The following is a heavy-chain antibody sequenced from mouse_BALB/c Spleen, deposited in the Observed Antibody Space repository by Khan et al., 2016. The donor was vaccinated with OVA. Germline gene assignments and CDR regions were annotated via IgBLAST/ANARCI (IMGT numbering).Heavy chain of an antibody. CDR1: GYTSTNYG. CDR3: ARKNYSYDRYFDV. Sequence: QIQLVQSGPELKKPGETVKISCKASGYTSTNYGMNWVKQAPGKGLKWMGWINTYTGEPTYADDFKGRFAFSLETSANTAYLQINNRKNEDTATYFCARKNYSYDRYFDVWGAGTTVTVSS. CDR2: INTYTGEP. V-gene: IGHV9-3-1*01. D-gene: IGHD2-12*01. J-gene: IGHJ1*01.